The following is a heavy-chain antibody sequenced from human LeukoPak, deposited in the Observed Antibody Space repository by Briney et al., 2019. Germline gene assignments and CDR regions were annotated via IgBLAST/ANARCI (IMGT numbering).Heavy chain of an antibody. Sequence: QPGGSLRLSCAASGFIFSTYAMHWVRQAPGKGLEWVAVIVYDGSNKYHADSVKGRFTISRDNSKNTLYLQMNSLRTDDTAVYYCARGLGAQGNYLAYWGQGTLVSVSS. CDR2: IVYDGSNK. V-gene: IGHV3-30-3*01. D-gene: IGHD1-26*01. CDR3: ARGLGAQGNYLAY. J-gene: IGHJ4*02. CDR1: GFIFSTYA.